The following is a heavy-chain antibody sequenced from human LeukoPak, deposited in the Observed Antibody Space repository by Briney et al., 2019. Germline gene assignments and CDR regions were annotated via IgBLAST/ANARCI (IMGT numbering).Heavy chain of an antibody. CDR3: ARDYVLLWFGELLIRNWFDP. V-gene: IGHV1-2*02. Sequence: GASVKVSCKASGYTFTGYYMHWVRQAPGQGLEWMGWINPNSGGTNYAQKFQGRVTMTRDTSIGTAYMELSRLRSDDTAVYYCARDYVLLWFGELLIRNWFDPWGQGTLVTVSS. J-gene: IGHJ5*02. CDR1: GYTFTGYY. D-gene: IGHD3-10*01. CDR2: INPNSGGT.